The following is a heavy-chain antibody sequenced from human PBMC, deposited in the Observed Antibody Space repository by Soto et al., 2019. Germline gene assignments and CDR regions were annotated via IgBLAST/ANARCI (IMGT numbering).Heavy chain of an antibody. V-gene: IGHV1-18*01. J-gene: IGHJ5*02. CDR1: GYTFTNYD. CDR2: ISAYNGNT. Sequence: ASVKVSCKASGYTFTNYDISWVRQAPGQGLERMGWISAYNGNTNYAQKLQGRVTMTTDTSTSTAYMELRSLRSDDTAVYYCAREGARPGWFDPWGQGTLVTVSS. CDR3: AREGARPGWFDP. D-gene: IGHD6-6*01.